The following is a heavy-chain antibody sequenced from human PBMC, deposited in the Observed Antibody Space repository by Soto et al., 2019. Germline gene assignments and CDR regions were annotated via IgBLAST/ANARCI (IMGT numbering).Heavy chain of an antibody. CDR3: PHPPFYVFWSVYYPPKTLNYYYYRDA. V-gene: IGHV2-5*02. D-gene: IGHD3-3*01. J-gene: IGHJ6*03. CDR2: IYWDDDK. Sequence: SGPTMVNPTQTLTLTCTFSGFSLSTSGVGVGWIRQPPGKALEWLALIYWDDDKRYSPSLKSRLTITKDTSKNQVVLTMTNMDTGDTATYYCPHPPFYVFWSVYYPPKTLNYYYYRDAGGKGTRFTFS. CDR1: GFSLSTSGVG.